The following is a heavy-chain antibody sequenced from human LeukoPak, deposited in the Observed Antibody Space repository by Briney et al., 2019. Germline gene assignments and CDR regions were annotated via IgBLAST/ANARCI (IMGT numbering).Heavy chain of an antibody. CDR2: ISSSSSYI. J-gene: IGHJ4*02. CDR3: ARKDYFDY. CDR1: GFTFDDYA. Sequence: PGGSLRLSCAASGFTFDDYAMHWVRQAPGKGLEWVSSISSSSSYIYYADSVKGRFTISRDNAKNSLYLQMNSLRAEDTAVYYCARKDYFDYWGQGTLVTVSS. V-gene: IGHV3-21*01.